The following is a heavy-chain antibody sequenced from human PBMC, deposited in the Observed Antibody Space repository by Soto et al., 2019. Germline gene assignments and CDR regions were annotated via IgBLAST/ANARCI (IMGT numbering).Heavy chain of an antibody. CDR3: ATFSPVFSVSYQGY. CDR2: IYSSEYT. Sequence: SESLSLTCAVSGYSISRSYYWGWIRQPPGKGLEWIGSIYSSEYTYYNPSLKSRVTISADASKNRLSLKLTSVTAADTAVYYCATFSPVFSVSYQGYWGQGTLVTVSS. CDR1: GYSISRSYY. V-gene: IGHV4-38-2*01. D-gene: IGHD1-26*01. J-gene: IGHJ4*02.